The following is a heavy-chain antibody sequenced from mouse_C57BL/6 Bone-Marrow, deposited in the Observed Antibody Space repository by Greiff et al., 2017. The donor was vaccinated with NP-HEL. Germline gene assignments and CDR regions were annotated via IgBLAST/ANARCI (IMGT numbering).Heavy chain of an antibody. J-gene: IGHJ2*01. CDR1: GYAFSSSW. CDR3: ASYYYGSSYD. V-gene: IGHV1-82*01. Sequence: VQRVESGPELVKPGASVKISCKASGYAFSSSWMNWVKQRPGQGLEWIGRIYPGDGDTNYNGKFKGKATLTADKSSSTAYIQLRSLTSEDSAVYFCASYYYGSSYDWGQGTTLTVSS. D-gene: IGHD1-1*01. CDR2: IYPGDGDT.